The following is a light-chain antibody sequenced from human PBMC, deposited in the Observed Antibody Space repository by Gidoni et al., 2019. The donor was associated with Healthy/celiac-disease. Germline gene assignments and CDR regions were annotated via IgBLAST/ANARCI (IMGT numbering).Light chain of an antibody. Sequence: QSALTQPASVSGSPGQPITISCTGTSSDVGSYNLVSWYQQHPGKAPKPMIYEGSKRPSGVSNRFSGSKSGNTASLTISGLQAEDEADYYCCSYAGSSTPVVFGGGTKLTVL. V-gene: IGLV2-23*01. CDR2: EGS. CDR1: SSDVGSYNL. CDR3: CSYAGSSTPVV. J-gene: IGLJ2*01.